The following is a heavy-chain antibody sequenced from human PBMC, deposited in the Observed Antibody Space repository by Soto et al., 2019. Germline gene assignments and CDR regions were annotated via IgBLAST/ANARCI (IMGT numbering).Heavy chain of an antibody. D-gene: IGHD3-22*01. CDR1: GGTFSSYT. J-gene: IGHJ5*02. CDR2: IIPVFGTT. V-gene: IGHV1-69*01. CDR3: DSEGSYDGGGYSKVSS. Sequence: QVQLVQSGAEVKKPGSSVKVSCKASGGTFSSYTISWVRQAPGQGLEWMGEIIPVFGTTNYARNFQDRVTTNAAESTTTTNMEMISLRSADTAIYYCDSEGSYDGGGYSKVSSLGQGTLVSVSS.